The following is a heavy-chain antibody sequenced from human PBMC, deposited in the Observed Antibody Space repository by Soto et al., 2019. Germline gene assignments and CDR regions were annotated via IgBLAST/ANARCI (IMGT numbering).Heavy chain of an antibody. CDR3: VTAPKSSFLVWSLSPDS. V-gene: IGHV3-64D*08. D-gene: IGHD3-9*01. CDR2: ISSNGGST. J-gene: IGHJ4*02. CDR1: GFTFSTYA. Sequence: GGSLRPPWSASGFTFSTYAMAWARQAPGKGREYVSAISSNGGSTYYADSVKGRFTISRDNSKNTLYLQMSSLRAEDTAVYSCVTAPKSSFLVWSLSPDSWGKGPLVTASS.